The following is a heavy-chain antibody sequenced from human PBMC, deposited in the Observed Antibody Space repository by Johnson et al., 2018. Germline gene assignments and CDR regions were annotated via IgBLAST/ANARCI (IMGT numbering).Heavy chain of an antibody. CDR3: AKDRGSAGLDAFDI. Sequence: EVQLVESGGGLVQPGRSLRLSCAASGFTFDDYAMHWVRQAPGKGLEWVSGISWNSRSIGYADSVKGRFPISRDNPKNSLYLQMNSLGAEDTALYYCAKDRGSAGLDAFDIWGQGTMVTVSS. D-gene: IGHD6-19*01. V-gene: IGHV3-9*01. CDR2: ISWNSRSI. CDR1: GFTFDDYA. J-gene: IGHJ3*02.